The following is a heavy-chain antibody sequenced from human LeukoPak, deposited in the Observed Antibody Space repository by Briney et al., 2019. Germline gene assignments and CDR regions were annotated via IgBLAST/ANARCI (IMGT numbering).Heavy chain of an antibody. CDR3: ARHGSTDYFDY. CDR1: GGSISSSNW. Sequence: SGTLSLTCAVSGGSISSSNWWSWVRQPPGKGLEWIGEIYHSGSTNYNPSLKSRVTISVDTSNNQFSLRLSSVTAADTAVYYCARHGSTDYFDYWGQGTLVTVSS. CDR2: IYHSGST. J-gene: IGHJ4*02. D-gene: IGHD2-2*03. V-gene: IGHV4-4*02.